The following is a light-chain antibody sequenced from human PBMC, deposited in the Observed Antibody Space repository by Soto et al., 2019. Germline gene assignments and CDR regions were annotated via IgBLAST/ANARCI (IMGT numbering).Light chain of an antibody. V-gene: IGLV2-23*02. Sequence: QSVLTQPASVSGSPGQSITISCTGTSSDVGSYNLVSWYPQHPGKAPKLMIYEVSKRPSGVSNRFSGSKSGNTASLTISGLQAEDEADYYCCSYAGSSTFVVFGGGTKLTVL. CDR1: SSDVGSYNL. CDR3: CSYAGSSTFVV. CDR2: EVS. J-gene: IGLJ2*01.